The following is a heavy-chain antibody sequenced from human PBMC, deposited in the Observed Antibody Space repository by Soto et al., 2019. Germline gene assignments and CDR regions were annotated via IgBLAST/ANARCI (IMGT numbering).Heavy chain of an antibody. J-gene: IGHJ4*02. CDR3: ATGTVGAMDY. CDR2: TRNKVDSYTT. D-gene: IGHD1-26*01. V-gene: IGHV3-72*01. Sequence: LRLSCAASGFTFSDHYMEWVRQAPGKGLEWVGRTRNKVDSYTTEYAASVRGRFTISRDDSKTSLYLQMNSLKTEDTALYYCATGTVGAMDYWGQGTLVTVSS. CDR1: GFTFSDHY.